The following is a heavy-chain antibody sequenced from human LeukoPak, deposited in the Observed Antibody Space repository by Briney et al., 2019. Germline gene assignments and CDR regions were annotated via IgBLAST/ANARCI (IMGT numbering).Heavy chain of an antibody. CDR2: ISPSGTT. J-gene: IGHJ5*02. CDR1: GGYTGSHY. Sequence: SETLSLICSVSGGYTGSHYWSWIRQPAGKGLEWVGRISPSGTTHYNPSLGSRVTMSVDTSKNYFSLRLSSVTAADTAVYYCARDFYASGFYFWFDPWGQGILVTVSS. CDR3: ARDFYASGFYFWFDP. V-gene: IGHV4-4*07. D-gene: IGHD2/OR15-2a*01.